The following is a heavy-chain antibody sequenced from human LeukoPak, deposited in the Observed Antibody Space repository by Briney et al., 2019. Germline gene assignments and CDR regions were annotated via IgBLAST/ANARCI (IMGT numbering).Heavy chain of an antibody. CDR3: ARVCSTSCRDAFDI. D-gene: IGHD2-2*01. CDR1: GGSISSHY. Sequence: SETLSITCTVSGGSISSHYWSWIRQPPGKGLEWIGYIYYSGSTNYNPSLKSRVTISVDTSKNQFSLKLSSVTAADTAVYYCARVCSTSCRDAFDIWGQGTMVTVSS. J-gene: IGHJ3*02. CDR2: IYYSGST. V-gene: IGHV4-59*11.